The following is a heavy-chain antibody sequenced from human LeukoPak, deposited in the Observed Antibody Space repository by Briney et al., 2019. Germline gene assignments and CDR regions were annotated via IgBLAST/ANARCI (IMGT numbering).Heavy chain of an antibody. CDR1: GITLSNYG. D-gene: IGHD3-22*01. V-gene: IGHV3-23*01. Sequence: GGSLRLSCAVSGITLSNYGMTWVRQAPGKGLEWVAGISDSGGRTNYADSVKGRFTISRDNPKNTLYLQMNSLRAEDTAVYFCAKRGVVIRVILVGFHKEAYYFDSWGQGALVTVSS. CDR2: ISDSGGRT. J-gene: IGHJ4*02. CDR3: AKRGVVIRVILVGFHKEAYYFDS.